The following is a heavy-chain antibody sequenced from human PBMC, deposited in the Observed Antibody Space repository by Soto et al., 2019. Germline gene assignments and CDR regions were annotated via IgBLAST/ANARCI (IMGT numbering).Heavy chain of an antibody. V-gene: IGHV3-23*01. CDR3: AKAAAPDFWSGYYGSYYFDY. D-gene: IGHD3-3*01. Sequence: EVQLLESGGGLVQPGGSLRLSCAASGFTFSSYAMSWVRQAPGKGLEWVSAISGSGGSTYYADSVKGRFTISRDNSKNTLYLQMNSLRAEDTAVYYCAKAAAPDFWSGYYGSYYFDYWGQGTLVTVSS. CDR2: ISGSGGST. CDR1: GFTFSSYA. J-gene: IGHJ4*02.